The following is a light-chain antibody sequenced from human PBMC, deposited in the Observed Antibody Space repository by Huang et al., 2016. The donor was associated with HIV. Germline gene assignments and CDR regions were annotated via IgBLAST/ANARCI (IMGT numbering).Light chain of an antibody. J-gene: IGKJ1*01. V-gene: IGKV3-15*01. CDR3: QQYNSWPPWT. CDR2: DTF. CDR1: QSVSSN. Sequence: EIVMTQSPATLSVSPGERATLSCRASQSVSSNLAWYQQKPGQAPRLLIYDTFTRATGIPARFSGSGFGTEFSLTINILQSEDFAVYHCQQYNSWPPWTFGQGTKVEIK.